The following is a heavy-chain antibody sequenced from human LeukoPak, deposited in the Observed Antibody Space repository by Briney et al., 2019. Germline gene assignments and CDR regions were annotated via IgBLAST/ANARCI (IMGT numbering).Heavy chain of an antibody. V-gene: IGHV4-34*01. CDR1: GGSFSGYY. J-gene: IGHJ4*02. Sequence: SETLSLTCAVYGGSFSGYYWSWIRQPPGKGLEWIEEINHSGSTNYNPSLKSRVTISVDTSKNQFSLKLSSVTAADTAVYYCARAKTTVTTWDLDYWGQGTLVTVSS. CDR2: INHSGST. D-gene: IGHD4-17*01. CDR3: ARAKTTVTTWDLDY.